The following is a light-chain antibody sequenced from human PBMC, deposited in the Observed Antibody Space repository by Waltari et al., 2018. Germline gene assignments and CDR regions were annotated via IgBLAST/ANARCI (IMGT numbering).Light chain of an antibody. CDR3: QQRSNWPLT. CDR1: QSVSSY. CDR2: DAS. Sequence: EIVLTQSPATLSLSPGERATLPCRASQSVSSYLAWYQQKPGQAPRLLIYDASNRATGIPARFSGSGSGTDFTLTISSLEPEDFAVYYCQQRSNWPLTFGPGTKVDI. J-gene: IGKJ3*01. V-gene: IGKV3-11*01.